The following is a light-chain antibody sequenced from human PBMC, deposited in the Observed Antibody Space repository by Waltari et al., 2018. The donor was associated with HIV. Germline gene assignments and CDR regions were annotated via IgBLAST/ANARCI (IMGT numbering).Light chain of an antibody. CDR1: QGIAGW. CDR2: AAS. CDR3: QQANSFPLS. V-gene: IGKV1-12*01. J-gene: IGKJ4*01. Sequence: DILMTQSPSSVSASVGDRVTITCRAGQGIAGWLAWYQQKPGKAPKLLIYAASSLASGVPSRFSGSGSGTDFSLTISSLQPEDCAAYYGQQANSFPLSFGGGTKVEIK.